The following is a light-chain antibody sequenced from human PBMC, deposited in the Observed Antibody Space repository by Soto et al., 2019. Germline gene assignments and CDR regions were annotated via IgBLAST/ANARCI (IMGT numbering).Light chain of an antibody. CDR3: QQYGSSLGT. Sequence: LTQSAATLFLSRGTRAPLSRRASQSVTNNYLAWYQQKPGQAPRLLIYGASSRATGIPDRFSGSGSGTDFTLTISRLEPEDFAVYYCQQYGSSLGTFGQGTKVDI. CDR1: QSVTNNY. J-gene: IGKJ1*01. V-gene: IGKV3-20*01. CDR2: GAS.